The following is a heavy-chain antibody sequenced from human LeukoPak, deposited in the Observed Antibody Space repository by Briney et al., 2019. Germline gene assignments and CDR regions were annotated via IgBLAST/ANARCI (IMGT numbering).Heavy chain of an antibody. J-gene: IGHJ4*02. CDR1: GFTFSSYW. CDR2: INSDGSST. D-gene: IGHD5-18*01. Sequence: PGGSLRLSCAASGFTFSSYWMHWVRQAPGKGLVWVSRINSDGSSTSYADSVKGRFTISRDNAKNTLYLLMNSLRAEDTAVYYCARDSGYSYGFPFDYWGQGTLVTVSS. V-gene: IGHV3-74*01. CDR3: ARDSGYSYGFPFDY.